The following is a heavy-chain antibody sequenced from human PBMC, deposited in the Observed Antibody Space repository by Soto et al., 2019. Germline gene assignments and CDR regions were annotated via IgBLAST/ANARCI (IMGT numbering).Heavy chain of an antibody. CDR3: ARGYDGGFDY. J-gene: IGHJ4*02. Sequence: QVQLQQWGAGLLKPSETLSLTYAVYGGSFSGYYWSWIRQPPGKGLEWIGEINHSGSTNYNPSLKSRVTISVDTSKNQFSLKLSSVTAADTAVYYCARGYDGGFDYWGQGTLVTVSS. V-gene: IGHV4-34*01. CDR1: GGSFSGYY. D-gene: IGHD3-22*01. CDR2: INHSGST.